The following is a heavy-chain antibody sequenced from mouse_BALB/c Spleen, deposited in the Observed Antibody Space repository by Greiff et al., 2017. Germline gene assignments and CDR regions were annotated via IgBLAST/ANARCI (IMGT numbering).Heavy chain of an antibody. Sequence: EVQLVESGGGLVKPGGSLKLSCAASGFTFSSYAMSWVRQSPEKRLEWVAEISSGGSYTYYPDTVTGRFTISRDNAKNTLYLEMSSLRSEDTAMYYCARSYDGYYGYFDYWGQGTTLTVSS. D-gene: IGHD2-3*01. CDR2: ISSGGSYT. J-gene: IGHJ2*01. V-gene: IGHV5-9-4*01. CDR3: ARSYDGYYGYFDY. CDR1: GFTFSSYA.